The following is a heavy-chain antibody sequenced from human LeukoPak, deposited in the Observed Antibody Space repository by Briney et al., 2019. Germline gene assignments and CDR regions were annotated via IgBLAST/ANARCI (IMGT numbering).Heavy chain of an antibody. V-gene: IGHV1-69*13. Sequence: SVKVSCKASGGTFSSYAISWVRQAPGQGLEWMGGIIPIFGTANYAQKFQGRVTITADESTSTAYMELSSLRSEDTAVYYCARLPTMVRRVTDDYWGQGTLVTVSS. CDR2: IIPIFGTA. D-gene: IGHD3-10*01. J-gene: IGHJ4*02. CDR1: GGTFSSYA. CDR3: ARLPTMVRRVTDDY.